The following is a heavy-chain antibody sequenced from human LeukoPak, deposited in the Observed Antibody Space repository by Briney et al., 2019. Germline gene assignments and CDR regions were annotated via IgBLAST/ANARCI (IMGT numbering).Heavy chain of an antibody. CDR3: ARGDLRGLSSSTG. CDR1: GFTFSSYA. CDR2: ISYDGSNK. V-gene: IGHV3-30-3*01. Sequence: GGSLRLSCAASGFTFSSYAMHWVRQAPGKGLEWVAVISYDGSNKYYADSVKGRFTISRDNSKNTLYLQMNSLRAEDTAVYYCARGDLRGLSSSTGWGQGTLVTVSS. D-gene: IGHD6-6*01. J-gene: IGHJ4*02.